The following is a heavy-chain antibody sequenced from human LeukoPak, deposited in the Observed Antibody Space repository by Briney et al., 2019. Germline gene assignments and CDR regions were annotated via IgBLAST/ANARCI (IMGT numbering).Heavy chain of an antibody. V-gene: IGHV3-21*04. CDR2: ISSSSSYI. CDR1: GFTFSSYS. J-gene: IGHJ3*01. Sequence: GGSLRLSCAASGFTFSSYSMNWVRQAPGKGLEWVSSISSSSSYIYYADSVKGRFTISRDNAKNSLYLQMNSLSAEDTALYYCAKLYGDYKHAFPLWGQGTMVTVS. D-gene: IGHD4-17*01. CDR3: AKLYGDYKHAFPL.